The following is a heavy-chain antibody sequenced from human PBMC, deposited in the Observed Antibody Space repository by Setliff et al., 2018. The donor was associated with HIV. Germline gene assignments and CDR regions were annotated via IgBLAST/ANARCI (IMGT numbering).Heavy chain of an antibody. D-gene: IGHD2-2*03. J-gene: IGHJ5*02. CDR2: IRDTGNA. CDR1: GGSISPYY. Sequence: SETLSLTCSVSGGSISPYYWTWIRQSPGKGPEWIGYIRDTGNAHSNPSLRSRVTIAVDTPKNQLSLRLTSVTAADTAVYYCARVGSCYNTRCYSWFDPWGQGTLVTVSS. V-gene: IGHV4-59*01. CDR3: ARVGSCYNTRCYSWFDP.